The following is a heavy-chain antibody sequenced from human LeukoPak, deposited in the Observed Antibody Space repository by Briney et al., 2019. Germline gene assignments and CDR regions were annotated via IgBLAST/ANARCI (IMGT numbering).Heavy chain of an antibody. CDR2: ISSSGSTI. CDR1: GFTFSSYE. D-gene: IGHD6-6*01. J-gene: IGHJ4*02. CDR3: ASIAAIRPPVDY. V-gene: IGHV3-48*03. Sequence: PGGSLRLSCAASGFTFSSYEMNWVRQAPGKGLEWVSYISSSGSTIYYADSVKGRFTISRDNAKNSLYLQMNSLRAEDTAVYYCASIAAIRPPVDYWGQGTPVTVSS.